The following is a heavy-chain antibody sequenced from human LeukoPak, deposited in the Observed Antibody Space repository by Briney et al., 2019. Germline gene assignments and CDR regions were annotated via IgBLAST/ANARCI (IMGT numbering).Heavy chain of an antibody. D-gene: IGHD2-2*01. J-gene: IGHJ6*03. CDR3: ARGGYCSSTSCPEDYYYYMDV. CDR2: INPNSGGT. Sequence: ASVKVSCKASGYTFTGYYMHWVRQAPGQGLEWMGWINPNSGGTNYAQKFQGRVTMTRDTSISTAYMELSRLRSDDTAVYYCARGGYCSSTSCPEDYYYYMDVWGKGTTVTVSS. CDR1: GYTFTGYY. V-gene: IGHV1-2*02.